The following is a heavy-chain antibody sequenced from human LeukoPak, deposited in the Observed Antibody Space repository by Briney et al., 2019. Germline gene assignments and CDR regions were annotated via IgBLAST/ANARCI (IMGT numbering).Heavy chain of an antibody. D-gene: IGHD4-17*01. J-gene: IGHJ5*02. CDR2: IYHSGST. Sequence: SETLSLTCAVSGGSISSSNWWSWVCQPPGKGLEWIGEIYHSGSTNYNPSLKSRVTISVDKSKNQFSLKLSSVTAADTAVYYCARSTVTTRGWFDPWGQGTLVTVSS. V-gene: IGHV4-4*02. CDR3: ARSTVTTRGWFDP. CDR1: GGSISSSNW.